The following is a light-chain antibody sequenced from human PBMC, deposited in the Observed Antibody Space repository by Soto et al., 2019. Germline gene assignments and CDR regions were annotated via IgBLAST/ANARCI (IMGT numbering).Light chain of an antibody. CDR2: NAV. CDR3: QHDNTLPPT. Sequence: DIKMTQSPSSLSASVGDRVTISCQASQDISNSLNWYQQKSGKAPELLFYNAVTLDTGVPSRFRGSGSGTHFTFTISSLQTKDIATYYCQHDNTLPPTFGPGTRVDIK. J-gene: IGKJ3*01. CDR1: QDISNS. V-gene: IGKV1-33*01.